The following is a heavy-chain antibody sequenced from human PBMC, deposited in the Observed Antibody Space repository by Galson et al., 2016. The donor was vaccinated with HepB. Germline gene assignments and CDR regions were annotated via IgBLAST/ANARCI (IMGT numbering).Heavy chain of an antibody. CDR1: GYTFTNYG. J-gene: IGHJ4*02. V-gene: IGHV1-18*01. Sequence: SVKVSCKASGYTFTNYGIIWVRHAPGQGLEWMGWIGAYNGNTNYAQKFQGRVTMTTDTSTSTAYLDLRSLGSDDTAVYYCARDLEWRNYDFWSRIQVGYFDNWGQGTLVTV. CDR3: ARDLEWRNYDFWSRIQVGYFDN. CDR2: IGAYNGNT. D-gene: IGHD3-3*01.